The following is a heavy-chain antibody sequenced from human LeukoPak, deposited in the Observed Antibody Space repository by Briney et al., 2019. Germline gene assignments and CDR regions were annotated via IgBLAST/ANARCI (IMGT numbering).Heavy chain of an antibody. CDR1: GGTFSSYA. CDR3: NYGDQGTYDAFDI. J-gene: IGHJ3*02. V-gene: IGHV1-69*01. D-gene: IGHD4-17*01. CDR2: IIPIFGTA. Sequence: GSSVKVSCKASGGTFSSYAISWVRQAPGQGLEWMGGIIPIFGTANYAQKFQGRVTITADESTSTAYMELSSLRSEDTAVYYCNYGDQGTYDAFDIWGQGTMVTVSS.